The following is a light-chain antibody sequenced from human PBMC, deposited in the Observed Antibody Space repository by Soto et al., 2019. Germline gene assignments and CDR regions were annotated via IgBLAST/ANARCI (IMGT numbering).Light chain of an antibody. CDR3: SSFAGSPVV. Sequence: QSALTQPPSASGSPGQAVTITCSGTSSDVGEENYVSWYQQHPGKVPTLILYEVSKRPSGVPDRFSGSRSGNTASLTVSGLQAEDEADYYCSSFAGSPVVFGGGTKLTVL. J-gene: IGLJ2*01. CDR1: SSDVGEENY. V-gene: IGLV2-8*01. CDR2: EVS.